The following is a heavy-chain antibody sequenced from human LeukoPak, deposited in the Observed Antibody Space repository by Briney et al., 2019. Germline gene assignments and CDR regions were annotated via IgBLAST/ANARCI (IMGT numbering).Heavy chain of an antibody. CDR3: AHAPTRHWKGGVDH. CDR2: IYWDDDK. CDR1: GFSLSTSGVG. Sequence: SGPTLVKPTQTLTLTCTFSGFSLSTSGVGVGWIRQPPGKALEWLALIYWDDDKRYSPSLKSRLTITKDTSKTQVVLTMTNMDPVDTATYYCAHAPTRHWKGGVDHWGQGTLVTVSS. V-gene: IGHV2-5*02. J-gene: IGHJ4*02. D-gene: IGHD2-8*02.